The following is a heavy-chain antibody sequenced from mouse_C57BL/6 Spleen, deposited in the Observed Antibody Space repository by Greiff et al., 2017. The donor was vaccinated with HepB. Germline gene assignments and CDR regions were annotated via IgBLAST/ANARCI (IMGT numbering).Heavy chain of an antibody. CDR1: GYTFTSYW. J-gene: IGHJ2*01. CDR2: IHPSDSDT. CDR3: AISYYYGSSYYFDY. Sequence: VQLQQPGAELVKPGASVKVSCKASGYTFTSYWMHWVKQRPGQGLEWIGRIHPSDSDTNYNQKFKGKATLTVDKSSSTDYMQLSSLTSDDSAVYYCAISYYYGSSYYFDYWGQGTTLTVSS. V-gene: IGHV1-74*01. D-gene: IGHD1-1*01.